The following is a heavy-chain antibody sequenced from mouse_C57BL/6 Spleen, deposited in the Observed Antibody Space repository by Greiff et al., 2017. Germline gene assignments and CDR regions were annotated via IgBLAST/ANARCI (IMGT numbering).Heavy chain of an antibody. CDR2: IYPRSGNT. CDR3: AREGNVSH. Sequence: VQLQQSGAELARPGASVKLSCTASGYTFTSYGISWVKQRTGQGLEWIGEIYPRSGNTYYNEKFKGKATLTADKSSSTAYMELRSLTSEDSAVYLCAREGNVSHGGQGTSVTVSS. J-gene: IGHJ4*01. V-gene: IGHV1-81*01. CDR1: GYTFTSYG.